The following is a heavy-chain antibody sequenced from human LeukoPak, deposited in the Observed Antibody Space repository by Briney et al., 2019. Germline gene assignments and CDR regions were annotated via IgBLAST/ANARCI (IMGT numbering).Heavy chain of an antibody. CDR1: GFTFSSYT. V-gene: IGHV3-21*01. J-gene: IGHJ6*03. Sequence: GGSLRLSCAASGFTFSSYTMNWVRQAPGKGLEWVSSISSSSSYIYYADSVKGRFTISRDNAKNSLYLQMNSLRAEDTAVYYCARDRGNQCGYYYYYMDVWGKGTTVTVSS. D-gene: IGHD1-14*01. CDR3: ARDRGNQCGYYYYYMDV. CDR2: ISSSSSYI.